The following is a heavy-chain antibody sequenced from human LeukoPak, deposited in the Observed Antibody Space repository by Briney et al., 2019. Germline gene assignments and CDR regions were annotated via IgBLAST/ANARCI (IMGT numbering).Heavy chain of an antibody. J-gene: IGHJ4*02. CDR3: ARRAGAYSHPYDY. CDR1: GFTVSSNS. V-gene: IGHV3-53*01. D-gene: IGHD4/OR15-4a*01. Sequence: GGSLRLSCTVSGFTVSSNSMSWDRQAPGKGLEWVSFIYSDNTHYSDSVKGRFTISRDNSKNTLYLQMNSLRAEDTAVYCCARRAGAYSHPYDYWGQGTLVTVSS. CDR2: IYSDNT.